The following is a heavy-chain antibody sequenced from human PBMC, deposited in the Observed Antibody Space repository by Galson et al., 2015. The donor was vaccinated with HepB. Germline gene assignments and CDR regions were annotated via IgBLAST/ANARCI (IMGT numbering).Heavy chain of an antibody. Sequence: SVKVSCKASGYIFTTYAMNWVRQAPGQGLEWMGWINTNTGNPTYAQGFTGRLVLSLGTSVSTAYLQISSLKAEDTAVYYCAREGAVIDYWGQGTLVTVSS. J-gene: IGHJ4*02. CDR2: INTNTGNP. V-gene: IGHV7-4-1*02. CDR1: GYIFTTYA. CDR3: AREGAVIDY.